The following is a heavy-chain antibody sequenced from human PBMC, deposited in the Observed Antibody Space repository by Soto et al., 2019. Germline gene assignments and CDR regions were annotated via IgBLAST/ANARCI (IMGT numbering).Heavy chain of an antibody. V-gene: IGHV3-7*01. CDR2: INQDGSEN. Sequence: GGSLRLSCAVSGFTFSSYRMSWVRQTPGKGLEWVANINQDGSENYYVDAVKGRFTISRDNAKNSLYLQMDSLRAEDTAVYYCARELIVGPAEYFQHWGQGTLVTVSS. J-gene: IGHJ1*01. D-gene: IGHD1-26*01. CDR3: ARELIVGPAEYFQH. CDR1: GFTFSSYR.